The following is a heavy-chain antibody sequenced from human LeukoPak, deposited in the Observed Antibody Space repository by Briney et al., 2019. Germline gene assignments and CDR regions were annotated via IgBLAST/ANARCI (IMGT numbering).Heavy chain of an antibody. CDR2: IKLDGSEK. D-gene: IGHD3-3*01. CDR1: GFTFGKYW. J-gene: IGHJ4*02. Sequence: GGSLRLSCVASGFTFGKYWMSWFRQAPGKGLEWVANIKLDGSEKNYVDSVKGRFTISRDNTKNSLYLQMNSLRAEDTAVFYCARDQYDTWSRRGNFDSWGQGTLVIVSS. V-gene: IGHV3-7*03. CDR3: ARDQYDTWSRRGNFDS.